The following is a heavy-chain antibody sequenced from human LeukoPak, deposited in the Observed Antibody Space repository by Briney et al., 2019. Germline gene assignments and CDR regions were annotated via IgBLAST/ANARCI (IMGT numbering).Heavy chain of an antibody. CDR3: TRVDRYCTSTNCQNWFDP. Sequence: ASVTVSCKASGYTCSNYYIHWVRQAPGQGLEWMGIINPSGGSTTYPRKFQGRVTMTRDLSTSTVYMEVSSQRSDDTAVYYCTRVDRYCTSTNCQNWFDPWGQGTLVTVSS. V-gene: IGHV1-46*01. D-gene: IGHD2-2*01. CDR1: GYTCSNYY. CDR2: INPSGGST. J-gene: IGHJ5*02.